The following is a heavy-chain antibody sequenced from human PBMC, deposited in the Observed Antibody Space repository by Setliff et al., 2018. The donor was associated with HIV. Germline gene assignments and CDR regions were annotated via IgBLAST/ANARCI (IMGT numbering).Heavy chain of an antibody. CDR2: IRGKAYGGTT. J-gene: IGHJ4*02. CDR3: TRDSWRLRDS. V-gene: IGHV3-49*03. CDR1: GFTFGDSV. Sequence: GGSLRLSCKGSGFTFGDSVMSWFRQAPGKGLEWVGFIRGKAYGGTTQYAASVKDRFTISRDDSKSIAYLQMNSLKTDDTAVYYCTRDSWRLRDSWGQGTLVTVSS.